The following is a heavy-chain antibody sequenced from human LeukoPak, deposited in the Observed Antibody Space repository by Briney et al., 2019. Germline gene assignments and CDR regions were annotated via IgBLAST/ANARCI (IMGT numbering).Heavy chain of an antibody. J-gene: IGHJ4*02. V-gene: IGHV1-69*01. D-gene: IGHD2-15*01. CDR1: GGTFRSYA. CDR2: IIPIFGTA. Sequence: VTVSCMASGGTFRSYAISWVRQAPGPGLEWVGGIIPIFGTANYAQKFQGRVTITADESTSTAYMELSSLRSEDTAVYYCARGHCSGGSCYDYWGQGTLVTVSS. CDR3: ARGHCSGGSCYDY.